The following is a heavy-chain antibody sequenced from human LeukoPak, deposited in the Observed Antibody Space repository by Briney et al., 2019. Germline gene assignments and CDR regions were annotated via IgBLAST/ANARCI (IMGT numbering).Heavy chain of an antibody. CDR2: IYYSGST. V-gene: IGHV4-59*01. CDR3: ARLSAVAGREEDY. D-gene: IGHD6-19*01. CDR1: GGSISSYY. J-gene: IGHJ4*02. Sequence: PSETLSLTCTVSGGSISSYYWSWIRQPPGKGLEWIGYIYYSGSTNYNPSLKSRVTISVDTSKNQFSLKLSSVTAADTAAYYCARLSAVAGREEDYWGQGTLVTVSS.